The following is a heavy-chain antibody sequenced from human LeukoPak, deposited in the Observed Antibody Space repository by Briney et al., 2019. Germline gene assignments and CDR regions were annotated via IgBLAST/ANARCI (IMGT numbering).Heavy chain of an antibody. CDR2: INSDGSST. Sequence: PGGSLRLSCAASGFTFSSYWMHWVRQAPGKGLVWVSRINSDGSSTSYADSVKGRFTISRDNAKKSLYLQMNSLRAEDTAVYYCARGDFNDYGDYVDAFEIWGQGTMVTVSA. V-gene: IGHV3-74*01. J-gene: IGHJ3*02. CDR3: ARGDFNDYGDYVDAFEI. D-gene: IGHD4-17*01. CDR1: GFTFSSYW.